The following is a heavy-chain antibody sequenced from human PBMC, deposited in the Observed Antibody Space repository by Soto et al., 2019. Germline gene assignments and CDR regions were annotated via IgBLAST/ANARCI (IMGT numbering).Heavy chain of an antibody. D-gene: IGHD6-13*01. CDR2: IVPLCRTT. V-gene: IGHV1-69*06. Sequence: QVQLVQSGAEAKKPGSSVKVSCKTSGGTFSSYAISWVRQAPGQGLEWMGGIVPLCRTTNYAQKFQGRVTITADTSTYTVYMELSVLRSGDTAVYYCARGGYSSTWSNLLDRSGLDVWGQGTTVTVSS. CDR1: GGTFSSYA. J-gene: IGHJ6*02. CDR3: ARGGYSSTWSNLLDRSGLDV.